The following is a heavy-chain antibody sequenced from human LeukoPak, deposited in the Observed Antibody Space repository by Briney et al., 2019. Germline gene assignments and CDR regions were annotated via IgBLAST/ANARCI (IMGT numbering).Heavy chain of an antibody. Sequence: SETLSLTCTVSGDSISSYYWSWIRQPPGKGLEWIGYIYYSGSTKYNPSLKSRVTISVGTSKNQFSLKLSSVTAADTAVYYCARSGGWLRFRYFDYWGQGTLVTVSS. CDR2: IYYSGST. V-gene: IGHV4-59*01. D-gene: IGHD5-12*01. CDR1: GDSISSYY. CDR3: ARSGGWLRFRYFDY. J-gene: IGHJ4*02.